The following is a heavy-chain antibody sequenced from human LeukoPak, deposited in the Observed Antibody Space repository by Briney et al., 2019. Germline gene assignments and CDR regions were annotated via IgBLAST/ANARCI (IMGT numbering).Heavy chain of an antibody. CDR2: IYYSGST. D-gene: IGHD4-17*01. CDR3: ARERDYGDSFFDY. Sequence: SETLSLTCTVSGGSIVTCYWSWIRQPPGKGLEWIGYIYYSGSTNYNPSLKSRVTISLDTSKNQFSLKLSSVTAADTALYYCARERDYGDSFFDYWGQGTLVTVSS. V-gene: IGHV4-59*01. J-gene: IGHJ4*02. CDR1: GGSIVTCY.